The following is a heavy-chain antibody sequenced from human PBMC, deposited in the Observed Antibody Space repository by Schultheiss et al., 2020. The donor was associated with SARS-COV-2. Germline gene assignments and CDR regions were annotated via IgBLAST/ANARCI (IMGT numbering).Heavy chain of an antibody. CDR2: IKSKTDGGTT. J-gene: IGHJ4*02. V-gene: IGHV3-15*01. CDR3: TTPLDYYDSSGYDY. CDR1: GYTFSSHA. D-gene: IGHD3-22*01. Sequence: GGSLRLSCAASGYTFSSHAMSWVRQAPGKGLEWVGRIKSKTDGGTTDYAAPVKGRFTISRDDSKNTLYLQMNSLKTEDTAVYYCTTPLDYYDSSGYDYWGQGTLVTVSS.